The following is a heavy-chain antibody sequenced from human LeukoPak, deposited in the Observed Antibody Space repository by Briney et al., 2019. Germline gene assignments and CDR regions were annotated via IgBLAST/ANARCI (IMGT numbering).Heavy chain of an antibody. CDR2: ISAYNGNT. V-gene: IGHV1-18*01. CDR1: GYTFTSYG. J-gene: IGHJ6*02. CDR3: ARADYDILTGYLTLYYYYGMDV. Sequence: ASVKVSCKASGYTFTSYGISWVRQAPGQGLEWMGWISAYNGNTNYAQKLQGRVTMTTDTSTSTAYMELRSLRSDDTAVYYCARADYDILTGYLTLYYYYGMDVWGQGTTVTVSS. D-gene: IGHD3-9*01.